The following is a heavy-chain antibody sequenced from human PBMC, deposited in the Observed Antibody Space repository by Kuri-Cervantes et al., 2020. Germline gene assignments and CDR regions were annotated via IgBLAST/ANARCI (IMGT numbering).Heavy chain of an antibody. CDR1: GSTLRSYG. J-gene: IGHJ6*03. V-gene: IGHV3-30*02. CDR2: IWYDGSNK. D-gene: IGHD5-12*01. CDR3: AKDGPYRGYSGYDYYYYYMDV. Sequence: GGSLRPPCAASGSTLRSYGMHWVRQAPGKGLEWVAVIWYDGSNKYYADSVKGRFTISRDNSKNTLYLQMNSLRAEDTAVYYCAKDGPYRGYSGYDYYYYYMDVWGKGTTVTVSS.